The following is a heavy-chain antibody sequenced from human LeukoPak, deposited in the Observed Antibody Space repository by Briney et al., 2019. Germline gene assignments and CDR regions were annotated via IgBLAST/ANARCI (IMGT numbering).Heavy chain of an antibody. CDR3: AIARDFDSDPHAFDI. CDR1: GGTFSSYA. D-gene: IGHD3-9*01. J-gene: IGHJ3*02. CDR2: IIPIFGTA. Sequence: GASVKVSCKASGGTFSSYAISWVRQAPGQGLEWMGGIIPIFGTANYAQKFQGRVTITADESTSTAYMELSSLRSEDTAVYYCAIARDFDSDPHAFDIWGQGTMVTTSS. V-gene: IGHV1-69*01.